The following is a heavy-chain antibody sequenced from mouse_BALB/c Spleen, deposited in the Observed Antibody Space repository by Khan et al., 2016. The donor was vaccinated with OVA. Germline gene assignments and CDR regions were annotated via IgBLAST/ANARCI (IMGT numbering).Heavy chain of an antibody. CDR2: IYPGDEST. CDR3: AREGLRGVAMDY. Sequence: QVQLQQSGPELVKPGALVKISCKASGYTFTSYDINWVMQRPGQGLEWIGWIYPGDESTKYNEKFKDKATLTADKSSSTAYMQLSSLTSDNAAVYFWAREGLRGVAMDYWGQGTSVTVSS. J-gene: IGHJ4*01. CDR1: GYTFTSYD. V-gene: IGHV1S56*01. D-gene: IGHD2-4*01.